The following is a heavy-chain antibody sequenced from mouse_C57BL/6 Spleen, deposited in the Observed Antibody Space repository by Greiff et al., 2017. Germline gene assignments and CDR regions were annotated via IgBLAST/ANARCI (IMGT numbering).Heavy chain of an antibody. CDR1: GYTFTDYN. J-gene: IGHJ4*01. Sequence: EVQLQQSGPELAKPGASVKIPCKASGYTFTDYNMDWVKQSHGKSLEWIGDINPNNGGTIYNQKFKGKATLTVGKSSSTAYMELRSLTSEVTAVYYCARSRYCRAMDYWGQGTSVTVSS. CDR2: INPNNGGT. CDR3: ARSRYCRAMDY. V-gene: IGHV1-18*01. D-gene: IGHD6-1*01.